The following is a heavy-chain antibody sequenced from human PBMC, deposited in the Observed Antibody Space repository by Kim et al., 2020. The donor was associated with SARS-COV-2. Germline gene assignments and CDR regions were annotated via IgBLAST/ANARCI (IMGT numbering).Heavy chain of an antibody. Sequence: GGSLRLSCAASGFTFSSYAMSWVRQAPGKGLEWVSAISGSGTNTYFADSVKGRFTISRDNSKNTLFLQMNSLRAEDTAIYYCVKDAYIAARFGWFDPWGQGTLVTVSS. D-gene: IGHD6-6*01. CDR2: ISGSGTNT. CDR3: VKDAYIAARFGWFDP. CDR1: GFTFSSYA. V-gene: IGHV3-23*01. J-gene: IGHJ5*02.